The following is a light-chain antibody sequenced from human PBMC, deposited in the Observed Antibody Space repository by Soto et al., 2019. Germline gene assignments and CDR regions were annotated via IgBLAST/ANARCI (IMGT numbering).Light chain of an antibody. CDR2: GAS. CDR3: QQYNNWPRT. CDR1: QSVSSY. V-gene: IGKV3-15*01. Sequence: EIVLTQPPATLSLSPGERATLSCRASQSVSSYLAWYQQKPGRAPRLLIYGASTRATGIPARFSGSGSGTEFTLTISSLQSEDFAVYYCQQYNNWPRTFGQGTKVDIK. J-gene: IGKJ1*01.